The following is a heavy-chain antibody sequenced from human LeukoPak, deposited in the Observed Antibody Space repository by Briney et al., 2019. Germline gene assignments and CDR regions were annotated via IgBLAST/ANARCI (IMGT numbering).Heavy chain of an antibody. CDR2: IKQDGSEK. J-gene: IGHJ4*02. CDR3: ARDKTPCYYDSSGYYI. CDR1: GFTFSSYW. V-gene: IGHV3-7*01. D-gene: IGHD3-22*01. Sequence: GGSLRLSCAASGFTFSSYWMSWVRQAPGKGLEWVANIKQDGSEKYYVDSVKGRFTISRDNAKNSLYLQMNSLRAEDTAVYYCARDKTPCYYDSSGYYIWGRGTLVTVSS.